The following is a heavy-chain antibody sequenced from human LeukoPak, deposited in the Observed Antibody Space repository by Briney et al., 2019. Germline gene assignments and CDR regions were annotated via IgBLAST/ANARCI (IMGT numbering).Heavy chain of an antibody. CDR1: GFTFGSYG. CDR3: AREGYSSGWYMFYGMDV. Sequence: GGSLRLSCSASGFTFGSYGMHWVRQAPGKGLEWVAVIWYDGSNKYYADSVKGRFTISRDNSKNTLYLQMNSLRAEDTAVYYCAREGYSSGWYMFYGMDVWGQGTTVTVSS. J-gene: IGHJ6*02. D-gene: IGHD6-19*01. CDR2: IWYDGSNK. V-gene: IGHV3-33*08.